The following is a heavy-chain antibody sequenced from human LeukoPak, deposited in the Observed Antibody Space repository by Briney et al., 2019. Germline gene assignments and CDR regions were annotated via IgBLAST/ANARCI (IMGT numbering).Heavy chain of an antibody. J-gene: IGHJ6*03. Sequence: PSETLSLTCTVSGGSISSYYWSWIRQPPGKGLEWIGYIYYSGSTNYNPSLKSRVTISVDTSKNQFSLKLSSVTAADTAVYYCARQYYYYYMDVWGKGTTVTVFS. V-gene: IGHV4-59*08. CDR1: GGSISSYY. CDR2: IYYSGST. CDR3: ARQYYYYYMDV.